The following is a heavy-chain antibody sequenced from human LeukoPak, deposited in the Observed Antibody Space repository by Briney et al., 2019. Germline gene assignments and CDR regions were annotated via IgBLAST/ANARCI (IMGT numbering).Heavy chain of an antibody. J-gene: IGHJ4*02. CDR2: INHSGST. V-gene: IGHV4-34*01. CDR1: GGSFSGYY. D-gene: IGHD3-10*01. CDR3: ARGGPRRYRELFSRWLGILIDY. Sequence: SETLSLTCAVYGGSFSGYYWSWIRQPPGKGLEWIGEINHSGSTNYNPSLKSRVTISVDTSKNQFSLKLSSVTAADTAVYYCARGGPRRYRELFSRWLGILIDYWGQGTLVTVSS.